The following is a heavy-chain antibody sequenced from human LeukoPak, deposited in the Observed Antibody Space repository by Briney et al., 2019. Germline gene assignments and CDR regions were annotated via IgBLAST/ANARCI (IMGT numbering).Heavy chain of an antibody. D-gene: IGHD6-13*01. V-gene: IGHV1-18*01. CDR2: ISAYNGNT. J-gene: IGHJ6*03. Sequence: ASVKVSCKASGYTFTSYGISWVRQAPGQGLEWMGWISAYNGNTNYAQKLQGRVTMTTDTSTSTAYMELRSLRSDDTAVYYCARVISSSWCYYYYYMDVWGKGTTVTVSS. CDR1: GYTFTSYG. CDR3: ARVISSSWCYYYYYMDV.